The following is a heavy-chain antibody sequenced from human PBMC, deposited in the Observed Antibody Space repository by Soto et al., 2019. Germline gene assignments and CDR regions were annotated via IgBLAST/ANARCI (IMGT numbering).Heavy chain of an antibody. Sequence: QLQLVQSGTELKKPGASVKVSCKASGYTFTNYGITWVRQAPGQGLEWMGWINADYGNTNYEQKFQGRVTMTTDASAITAYMELRSLRSDDTAVYYCARKSLSNFNWFDPWVQGTLVTVSS. J-gene: IGHJ5*02. CDR1: GYTFTNYG. V-gene: IGHV1-18*04. CDR3: ARKSLSNFNWFDP. CDR2: INADYGNT. D-gene: IGHD4-4*01.